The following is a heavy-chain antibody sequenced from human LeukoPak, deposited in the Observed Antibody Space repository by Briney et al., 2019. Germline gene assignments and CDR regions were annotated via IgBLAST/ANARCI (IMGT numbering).Heavy chain of an antibody. CDR2: INPNNGLT. V-gene: IGHV1-2*02. CDR3: ARAWGSLYYFDH. Sequence: GASVKVSCKASGYSFTGYFLHWVRQAPGQGLEWMGWINPNNGLTNYTQKFKGRVTMTRDTSSATDYMELNRLTSDDTAVFYCARAWGSLYYFDHWGQGTLVTVSS. D-gene: IGHD3-16*01. J-gene: IGHJ4*02. CDR1: GYSFTGYF.